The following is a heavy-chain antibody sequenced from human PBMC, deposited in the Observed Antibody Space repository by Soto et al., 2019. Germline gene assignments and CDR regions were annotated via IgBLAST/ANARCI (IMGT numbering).Heavy chain of an antibody. Sequence: PETLSVTCTFSGVSVSTSSYYWVWIRPPPGKWLEWIGSAYYSGTTYYNPSLKSRVTISVDTSKNQFSLKLGSVTAADTAVYCCARNDGTYWYVDYWGQGAVVTVS. CDR1: GVSVSTSSYY. J-gene: IGHJ4*02. D-gene: IGHD2-8*02. V-gene: IGHV4-39*01. CDR2: AYYSGTT. CDR3: ARNDGTYWYVDY.